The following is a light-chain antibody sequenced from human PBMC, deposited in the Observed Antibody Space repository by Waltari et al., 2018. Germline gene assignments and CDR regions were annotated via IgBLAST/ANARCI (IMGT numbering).Light chain of an antibody. CDR2: GAS. Sequence: EVVMTPSPATLSVSPGDRATLPCRASQIVNNNLAWYKQKPGHAPRLLIYGASTTATGIPARFSGSGSGTEFTLTISSLQSEDFAVYYCHQYNNGPPYTFGQGTKLEIK. J-gene: IGKJ2*01. V-gene: IGKV3-15*01. CDR3: HQYNNGPPYT. CDR1: QIVNNN.